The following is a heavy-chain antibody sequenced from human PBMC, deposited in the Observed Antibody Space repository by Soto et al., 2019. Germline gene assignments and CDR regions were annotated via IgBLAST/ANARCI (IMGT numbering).Heavy chain of an antibody. Sequence: QVQLQESGPGLVKPSGTLSLTCAVSSGSISSSHWWSWVRQPPGKGLEWIGEIYHSGSTNYNPSLESRVTISVDKSKNQFSLKLSSVTAADTAVYYCARVGYDILTGYSLPDAFDIWGQGTMVTVSS. CDR3: ARVGYDILTGYSLPDAFDI. CDR2: IYHSGST. V-gene: IGHV4-4*02. D-gene: IGHD3-9*01. CDR1: SGSISSSHW. J-gene: IGHJ3*02.